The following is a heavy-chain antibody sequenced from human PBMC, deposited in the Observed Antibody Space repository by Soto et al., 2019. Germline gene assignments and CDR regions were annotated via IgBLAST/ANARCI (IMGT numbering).Heavy chain of an antibody. Sequence: ASVKVSCKASGYTFTSYGISWVRQAPGQGLEWMGWISAYNGNTNYAQKLQGRVTMTTDTSTSTAYMELRSLRSDDTAVYYCARYYDFWSGYYTSDWFDPWGQGTLVTVSS. J-gene: IGHJ5*02. D-gene: IGHD3-3*01. CDR2: ISAYNGNT. V-gene: IGHV1-18*04. CDR1: GYTFTSYG. CDR3: ARYYDFWSGYYTSDWFDP.